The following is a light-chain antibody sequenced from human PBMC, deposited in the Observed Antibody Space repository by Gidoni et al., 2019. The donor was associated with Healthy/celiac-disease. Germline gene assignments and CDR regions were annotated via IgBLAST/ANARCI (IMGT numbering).Light chain of an antibody. V-gene: IGLV3-19*01. CDR1: SLRSYY. Sequence: SSELTQDPAVSVALGQTVRITCQGDSLRSYYASWYQQKPGQAPVLVIYGKNNRPSGIPDRFSGSSSGNTASLTITGAQAEDEADYYCNSRDSSGNLPFGGGTKLXV. CDR3: NSRDSSGNLP. CDR2: GKN. J-gene: IGLJ2*01.